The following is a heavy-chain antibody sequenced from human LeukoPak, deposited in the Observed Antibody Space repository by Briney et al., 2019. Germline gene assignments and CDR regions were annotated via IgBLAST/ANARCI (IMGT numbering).Heavy chain of an antibody. CDR2: INPNSGGT. CDR1: GYTFTGYY. D-gene: IGHD3-10*01. J-gene: IGHJ4*02. V-gene: IGHV1-2*02. Sequence: ASVKVSCKASGYTFTGYYMHWVRQAPGQGLEWMGWINPNSGGTNYAQKFQGRVTMTRDTSISTAYMELSRLRSDGTAVYYCARDRGDGEGYFDYWGQGTLVTVSS. CDR3: ARDRGDGEGYFDY.